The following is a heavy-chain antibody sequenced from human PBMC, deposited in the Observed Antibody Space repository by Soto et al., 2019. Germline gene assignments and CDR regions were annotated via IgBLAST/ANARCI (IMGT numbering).Heavy chain of an antibody. J-gene: IGHJ4*02. CDR2: ISGSGGST. V-gene: IGHV3-23*01. Sequence: EVQLLESGGGLVQPGGSLRLYCAASGFTFSSYAMNWVRQAPGKGLEWVSVISGSGGSTYYADSVKGRFTISRDNSKNTLYLQMNSLRAEDTAVYNCARRNSGWYFDYWGQGTLVTVSS. D-gene: IGHD6-19*01. CDR3: ARRNSGWYFDY. CDR1: GFTFSSYA.